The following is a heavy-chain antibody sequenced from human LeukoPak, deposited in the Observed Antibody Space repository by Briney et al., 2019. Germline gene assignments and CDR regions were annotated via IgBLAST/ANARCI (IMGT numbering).Heavy chain of an antibody. V-gene: IGHV4-4*07. J-gene: IGHJ4*02. CDR2: IYTSGSI. CDR3: ARSGIAAAASYFDY. CDR1: GGSISSYY. Sequence: SETLPLTCTVSGGSISSYYWSWIRQPAGKGLEWIGRIYTSGSINYNPSLKSRVTMSVDTSKNQFSLKLSSVTAADTAVYYCARSGIAAAASYFDYWGQGTLVTVSS. D-gene: IGHD6-13*01.